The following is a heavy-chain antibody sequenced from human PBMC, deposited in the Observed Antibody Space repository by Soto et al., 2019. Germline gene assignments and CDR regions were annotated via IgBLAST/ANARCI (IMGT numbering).Heavy chain of an antibody. Sequence: SVKVPCKDSGGTFSSYAISWVRQAPGQGLEWIGGIIPIFGTANYAQTFQGRVTITADESTSTAYMELSSLRSEYTAVYYCARGGDGYSYLNWFDPGGQGTLVTVSS. D-gene: IGHD5-18*01. CDR3: ARGGDGYSYLNWFDP. J-gene: IGHJ5*02. CDR1: GGTFSSYA. CDR2: IIPIFGTA. V-gene: IGHV1-69*13.